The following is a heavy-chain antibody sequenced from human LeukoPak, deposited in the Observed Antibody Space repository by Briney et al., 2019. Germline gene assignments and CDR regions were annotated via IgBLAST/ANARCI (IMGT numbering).Heavy chain of an antibody. V-gene: IGHV1-2*02. CDR3: ARGLDKWELLSY. Sequence: ASVKVSCKASGYTFTGYYMHWVRQAPGQGLEWMGWINPNSGGTNYAQEFQGRVTMTRDTSISTAYMELSRLRSDDTAVYYCARGLDKWELLSYWGQGTLVTVSS. CDR2: INPNSGGT. J-gene: IGHJ4*02. CDR1: GYTFTGYY. D-gene: IGHD1-26*01.